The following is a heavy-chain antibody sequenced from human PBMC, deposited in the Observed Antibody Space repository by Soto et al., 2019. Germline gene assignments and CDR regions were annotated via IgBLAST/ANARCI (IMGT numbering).Heavy chain of an antibody. J-gene: IGHJ5*02. V-gene: IGHV3-11*06. CDR2: ISSSSSYT. Sequence: AGTLTLSCAASGFTFSYYYMSWIRQAPGKGLEWVSYISSSSSYTNYADSVKGRFTISRDNAKNSLYLQMNSLRAEDTAVYYCXRDPRIAAARTPFSFDPWGQGTLVTVSS. CDR3: XRDPRIAAARTPFSFDP. CDR1: GFTFSYYY. D-gene: IGHD6-13*01.